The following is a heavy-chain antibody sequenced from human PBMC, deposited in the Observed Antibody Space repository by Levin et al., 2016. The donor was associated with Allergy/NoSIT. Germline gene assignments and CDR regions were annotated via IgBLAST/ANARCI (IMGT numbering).Heavy chain of an antibody. CDR1: GGSISSYY. D-gene: IGHD2-2*01. CDR2: IYYSGST. J-gene: IGHJ5*02. CDR3: ARGHRGQLLSVDWFDP. Sequence: SETLSLTCTVSGGSISSYYWSWIRQPPGKGLEWIGYIYYSGSTNYNPSLKSRVTISVDTSKNQFSLKLSSVTAADTAVYYCARGHRGQLLSVDWFDPWGQGTLVTVSS. V-gene: IGHV4-59*13.